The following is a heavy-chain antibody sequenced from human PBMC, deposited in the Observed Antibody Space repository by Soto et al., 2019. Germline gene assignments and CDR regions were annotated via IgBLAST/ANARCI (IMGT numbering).Heavy chain of an antibody. CDR1: GFTFSSYA. CDR3: AREAVGYFDY. J-gene: IGHJ4*02. CDR2: ISYDGSNK. Sequence: PGGSLRLSCAASGFTFSSYAMHWVRRAPGKGLEWVAVISYDGSNKYYADSVKGRFTISRDNSKNTLYLQMNSLRAEDTAVYYCAREAVGYFDYWGQGTLVTVSS. D-gene: IGHD6-25*01. V-gene: IGHV3-30-3*01.